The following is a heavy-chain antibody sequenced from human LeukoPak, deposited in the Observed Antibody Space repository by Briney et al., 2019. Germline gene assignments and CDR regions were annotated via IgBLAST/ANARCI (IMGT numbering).Heavy chain of an antibody. CDR1: GFSFDDYA. J-gene: IGHJ4*02. V-gene: IGHV3-9*03. Sequence: GGSLRLSCAASGFSFDDYAMHWDRQAPGKGLEWVSGISWHSGTIGYADSVKGRFTISRDNAKNSVYLQMNSLRAEDMALYYCAKADHYDSTGYFDYWGQGTLVTVSS. CDR2: ISWHSGTI. D-gene: IGHD3-22*01. CDR3: AKADHYDSTGYFDY.